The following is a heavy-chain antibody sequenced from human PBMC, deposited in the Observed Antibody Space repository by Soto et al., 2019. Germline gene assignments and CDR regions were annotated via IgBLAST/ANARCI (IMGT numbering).Heavy chain of an antibody. D-gene: IGHD6-19*01. V-gene: IGHV1-69*13. J-gene: IGHJ4*02. CDR2: IIPIFGTA. CDR1: GGTFSSYA. Sequence: ASVKVSCKASGGTFSSYAISWVRQAPGQGLEWMGGIIPIFGTANYAQKFQGRVTITADESTSTAYMELSSLRSEDTAVYYCARVRGSGWYPKGYFDYWGQGTLVTVSS. CDR3: ARVRGSGWYPKGYFDY.